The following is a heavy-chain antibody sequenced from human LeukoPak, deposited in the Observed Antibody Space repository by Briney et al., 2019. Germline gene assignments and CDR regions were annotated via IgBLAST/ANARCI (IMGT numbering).Heavy chain of an antibody. CDR3: ALNTLSSGYMDAFDI. CDR2: ISPYLGNT. J-gene: IGHJ3*02. D-gene: IGHD3-22*01. CDR1: GGTFSSYA. V-gene: IGHV1-18*01. Sequence: ASVKVSCKASGGTFSSYAISWVRQAPGQGLEWMGWISPYLGNTNYAQKLQDRVTMTTDTSTNTAYLELRSLRSDDTAVYYCALNTLSSGYMDAFDIWGQGTMVTVSS.